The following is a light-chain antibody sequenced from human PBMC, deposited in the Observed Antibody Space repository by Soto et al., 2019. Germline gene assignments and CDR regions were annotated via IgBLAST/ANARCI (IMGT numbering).Light chain of an antibody. CDR2: DAS. CDR3: QQYHTFWT. J-gene: IGKJ1*01. V-gene: IGKV1-5*01. CDR1: QSISSW. Sequence: DIQMTQSPSTLSASVGDRVTITCRASQSISSWLAWYQQKPGTAPKLLIYDASNLESVVPSRFSGSASGTEFTLTFSSLQPDDFATYYCQQYHTFWTFGQGTKVDIK.